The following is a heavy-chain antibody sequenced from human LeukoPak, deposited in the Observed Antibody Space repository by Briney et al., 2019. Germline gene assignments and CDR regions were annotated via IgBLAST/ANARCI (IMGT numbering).Heavy chain of an antibody. Sequence: GGSLRLSCAASGFTFSSYAMSWVRQAPGKGLEWVSAISGSGGSTYYADSVKGRFTISRDNSKNTPYLQMNSLRAEDTAVYYCAKDQGSGYYYDSSGYFDYWGQGTLVTVSS. J-gene: IGHJ4*02. V-gene: IGHV3-23*01. D-gene: IGHD3-22*01. CDR1: GFTFSSYA. CDR2: ISGSGGST. CDR3: AKDQGSGYYYDSSGYFDY.